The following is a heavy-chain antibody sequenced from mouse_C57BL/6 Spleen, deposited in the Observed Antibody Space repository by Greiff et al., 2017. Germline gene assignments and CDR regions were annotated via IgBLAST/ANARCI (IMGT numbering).Heavy chain of an antibody. J-gene: IGHJ2*01. D-gene: IGHD1-1*01. Sequence: QVQLQQSGAELVRPGTSVKLSCKASGYTFTSYWMHWVKQRPGQGLEWIGVIDPSDSYTNYNQKFKGKATLTVDTSSSTAYMQLCSLTSEDSAVYYCARNYGRHYWGQGTTLTVSS. CDR1: GYTFTSYW. CDR3: ARNYGRHY. CDR2: IDPSDSYT. V-gene: IGHV1-59*01.